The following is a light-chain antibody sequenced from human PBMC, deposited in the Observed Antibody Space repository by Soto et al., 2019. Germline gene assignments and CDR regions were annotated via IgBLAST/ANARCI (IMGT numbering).Light chain of an antibody. J-gene: IGKJ1*01. V-gene: IGKV1-5*01. CDR1: QSTVNW. CDR2: DAS. Sequence: DIQMTQSPSTLSASVGDRVTITCRASQSTVNWLAWYQQKPGKAPKLLIYDASSLGSGVPSRFSGSGSGTEFTLTISSLQPDDFATYYCQQYNTYVWTFGQGTK. CDR3: QQYNTYVWT.